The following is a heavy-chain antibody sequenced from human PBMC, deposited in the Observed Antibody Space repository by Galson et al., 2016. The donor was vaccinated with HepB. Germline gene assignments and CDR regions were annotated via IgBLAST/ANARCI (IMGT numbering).Heavy chain of an antibody. CDR3: ATGGPVVTATQVSGGGVTVHNAFDI. Sequence: SLRLSCAASAFNFNNYDIHWVRQAPGKGLEWVTIISSDGTHQDYVDSVKGRFTIPREDSTNPVSPQMNSLRLEDTAMYYCATGGPVVTATQVSGGGVTVHNAFDIWGQGTMVTVSS. D-gene: IGHD2-21*02. J-gene: IGHJ3*02. CDR2: ISSDGTHQ. CDR1: AFNFNNYD. V-gene: IGHV3-30*03.